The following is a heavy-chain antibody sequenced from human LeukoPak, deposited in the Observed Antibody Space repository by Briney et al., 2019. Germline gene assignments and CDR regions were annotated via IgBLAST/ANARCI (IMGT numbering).Heavy chain of an antibody. CDR1: GYTFTGYY. D-gene: IGHD1-26*01. CDR3: ARDSWESGSYFFDY. Sequence: GASVNVSCKASGYTFTGYYMHWVRQAPGQGLEWMGWINPNSGGTNYAQKFQGRVTMTRDTSISTAYMELSRLRSDDTAVYYCARDSWESGSYFFDYWGQGTLVTVSS. V-gene: IGHV1-2*02. J-gene: IGHJ4*02. CDR2: INPNSGGT.